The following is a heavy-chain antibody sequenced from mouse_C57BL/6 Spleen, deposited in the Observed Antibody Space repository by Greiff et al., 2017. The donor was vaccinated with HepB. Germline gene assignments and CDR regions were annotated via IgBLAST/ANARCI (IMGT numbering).Heavy chain of an antibody. V-gene: IGHV3-6*01. D-gene: IGHD2-13*01. Sequence: EVQRVESGPGLVKPSQSLSLTCSVTGYSITSGYYWNWIRQFPGNKLEWMGYISYDGSNNYNPSLKNRISITRDTSKNQFFLKLNSVTTEDTATYYCARGGDYDYAMDYWGQGTSVTVSS. CDR1: GYSITSGYY. CDR2: ISYDGSN. CDR3: ARGGDYDYAMDY. J-gene: IGHJ4*01.